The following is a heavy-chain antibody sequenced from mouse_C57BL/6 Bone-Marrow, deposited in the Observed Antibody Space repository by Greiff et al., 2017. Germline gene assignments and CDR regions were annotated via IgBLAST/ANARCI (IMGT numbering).Heavy chain of an antibody. CDR3: TVFYYDYSYYFDY. Sequence: EVKLMESGAELVRPGASVKLSCTASGFNIKDDYMHWVKQRPEQGLEWIGWIDPENGDTKYASKFQGKATITADTSYNTAYLQLSSLTSEDPAVYYCTVFYYDYSYYFDYWGQGTTLTVSS. D-gene: IGHD2-4*01. V-gene: IGHV14-4*01. CDR2: IDPENGDT. CDR1: GFNIKDDY. J-gene: IGHJ2*01.